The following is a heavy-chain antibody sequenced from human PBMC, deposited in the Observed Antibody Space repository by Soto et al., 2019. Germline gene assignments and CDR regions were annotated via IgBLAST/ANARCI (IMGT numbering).Heavy chain of an antibody. Sequence: QVQLVESGGGVVQPGRSPRLSCAASGFPFSRFGMHWVRQAPGKGLEWVAVISDDGSNKHYADFVKGRFTISRDNSNNTLYLQMNSLRAEDTAVYYCAKDRWGDYGDLNLPGYWGQGTLVTVSS. D-gene: IGHD4-17*01. CDR1: GFPFSRFG. V-gene: IGHV3-30*18. J-gene: IGHJ4*02. CDR3: AKDRWGDYGDLNLPGY. CDR2: ISDDGSNK.